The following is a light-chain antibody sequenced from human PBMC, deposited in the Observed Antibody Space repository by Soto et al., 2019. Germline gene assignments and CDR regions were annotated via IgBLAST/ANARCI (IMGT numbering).Light chain of an antibody. V-gene: IGKV1-5*01. CDR1: QIVSNV. CDR2: DVS. CDR3: QQYYRYPWT. J-gene: IGKJ1*01. Sequence: DIQLTQSPSFLSASVGDRVTITCRASQIVSNVLAWFQQKPGKGPELLIYDVSNLQSGVPSRFSGSGSGTEFTLTISSLQPDDFAVYYCQQYYRYPWTFGQGTKVDIK.